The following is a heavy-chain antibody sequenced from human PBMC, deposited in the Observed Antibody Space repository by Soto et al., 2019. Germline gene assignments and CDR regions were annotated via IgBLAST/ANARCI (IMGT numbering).Heavy chain of an antibody. Sequence: EVQLVESGGGLVQPGGSLRLSCVASGFTLSSYAMNWVRQAPGKGLEWVSDISSSSSNIHYAASVKGRFTSSIDNAKNSLHLQVIRLRDEKTVVYYGARDCTRGITYCTWFEPWGQVNLFTVSS. CDR1: GFTLSSYA. CDR3: ARDCTRGITYCTWFEP. D-gene: IGHD2-8*01. J-gene: IGHJ5*02. CDR2: ISSSSSNI. V-gene: IGHV3-48*02.